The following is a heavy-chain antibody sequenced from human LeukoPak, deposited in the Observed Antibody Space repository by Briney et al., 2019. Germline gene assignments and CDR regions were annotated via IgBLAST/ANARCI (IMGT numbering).Heavy chain of an antibody. CDR2: IIPILGIA. CDR1: GGTFSSYA. D-gene: IGHD2-2*01. V-gene: IGHV1-69*04. Sequence: SVKVSCKASGGTFSSYAISWVRQAPGQGLEWMGRIIPILGIANYAQKFQGRVTITADESTSTAYMELSSLRSEDTAVYYCARVRWNQLPYNWFDPWGQGTLVAVSS. J-gene: IGHJ5*02. CDR3: ARVRWNQLPYNWFDP.